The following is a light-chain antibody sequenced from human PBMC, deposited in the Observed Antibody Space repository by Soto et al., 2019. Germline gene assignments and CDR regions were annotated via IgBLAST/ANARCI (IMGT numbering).Light chain of an antibody. J-gene: IGLJ3*02. CDR1: SSDVGGYNY. Sequence: QSALTQPRSVSGSPGQSVTISCTGTSSDVGGYNYVSWYQRHPGKAPKLMIYDVSKRPSGVPDRFSGSKSGNTASLTISGLQAEDEADYYCCSYAGSYTFERVFGGGTKLTVL. V-gene: IGLV2-11*01. CDR3: CSYAGSYTFERV. CDR2: DVS.